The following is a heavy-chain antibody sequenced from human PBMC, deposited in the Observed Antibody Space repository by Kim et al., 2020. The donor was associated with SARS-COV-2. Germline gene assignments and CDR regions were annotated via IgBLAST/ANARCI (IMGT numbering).Heavy chain of an antibody. Sequence: GGSLRLSCAASGFSVSTYDMTWVRQAPGKGLDWVSVIYSDGSTYYARSVRGRFTISRDSSKNTMDLEMNSLGAADTAVYYCARDWGAFGHWGQGTLVAV. V-gene: IGHV3-53*01. CDR3: ARDWGAFGH. J-gene: IGHJ4*02. CDR1: GFSVSTYD. D-gene: IGHD3-3*02. CDR2: IYSDGST.